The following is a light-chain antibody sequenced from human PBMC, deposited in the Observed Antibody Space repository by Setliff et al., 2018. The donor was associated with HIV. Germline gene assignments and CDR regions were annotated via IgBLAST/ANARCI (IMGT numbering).Light chain of an antibody. J-gene: IGKJ5*01. CDR2: AAS. CDR3: QQSYSLPPT. V-gene: IGKV1-39*01. CDR1: QTITNY. Sequence: DIQMTQSPSSLSTSVGDRVTITCRASQTITNYLNWYQQKPGKAPKLLIYAASSLHSGVPSRFSGSGSGTDFTLTISSLQPEDFATYYCQQSYSLPPTFGQGTRLEIK.